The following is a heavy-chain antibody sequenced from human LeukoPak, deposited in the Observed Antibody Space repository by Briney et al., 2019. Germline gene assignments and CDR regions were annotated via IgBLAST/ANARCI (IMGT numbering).Heavy chain of an antibody. CDR3: ARDQSIQPSWFDP. D-gene: IGHD5-18*01. Sequence: ASVKVSCKASGGTFSSFAISWVRQAPGQGLEWMGGIIPIFGTANYAQKFQGRVTITADESTSTAYMELSSLRSEDTAVYYCARDQSIQPSWFDPWGQGTLVTVSS. CDR2: IIPIFGTA. CDR1: GGTFSSFA. V-gene: IGHV1-69*13. J-gene: IGHJ5*02.